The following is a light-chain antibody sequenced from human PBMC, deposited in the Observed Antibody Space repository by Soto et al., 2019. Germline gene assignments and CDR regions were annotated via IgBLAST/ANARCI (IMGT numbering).Light chain of an antibody. CDR3: QQYNNWPPMYT. CDR2: GAS. Sequence: EIVMTQSPATLSVSPGERATLSCRASQSVGSNLAWYQQKPGQTPRLLIYGASTRATGIPARFSGSGSGTEFTLTISSLQSEDFAVYCCQQYNNWPPMYTFGQGTKLEIK. CDR1: QSVGSN. V-gene: IGKV3-15*01. J-gene: IGKJ2*01.